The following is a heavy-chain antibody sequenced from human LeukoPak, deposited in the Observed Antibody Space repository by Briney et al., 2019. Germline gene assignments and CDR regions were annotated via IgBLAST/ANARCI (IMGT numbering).Heavy chain of an antibody. CDR3: ARDEDYCSGGSCYVSYYYYMDV. CDR1: RYTFTGYY. D-gene: IGHD2-15*01. V-gene: IGHV1-2*06. CDR2: INPNSGGT. J-gene: IGHJ6*03. Sequence: ASVKVSCKASRYTFTGYYMHWVRQAPGQGLEWMGRINPNSGGTNYAQKFQGRVTMTRDTSISTAYMELSRLRSDDTAVYYCARDEDYCSGGSCYVSYYYYMDVWGKGTTVTVSS.